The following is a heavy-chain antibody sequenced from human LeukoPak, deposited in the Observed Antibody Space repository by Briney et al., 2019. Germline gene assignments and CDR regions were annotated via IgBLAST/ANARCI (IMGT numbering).Heavy chain of an antibody. CDR2: ISGYGVSI. Sequence: GGPLRLSCEASGFTFSSNAMSWVRQAPGRGMEWVSSISGYGVSIYYADSVKGRFTISRDNSRDTLYLQMNSLGAEDTAVYYCAKDFGGSYIYYFDYWGQGTLVTVSS. CDR3: AKDFGGSYIYYFDY. J-gene: IGHJ4*02. CDR1: GFTFSSNA. D-gene: IGHD1-26*01. V-gene: IGHV3-23*01.